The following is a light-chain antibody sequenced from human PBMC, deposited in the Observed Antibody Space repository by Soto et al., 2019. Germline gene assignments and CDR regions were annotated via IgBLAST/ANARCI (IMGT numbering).Light chain of an antibody. CDR1: SSDVGGYNY. Sequence: QSSIPKSASLSGSPGQSITISCTGTSSDVGGYNYVSWYQQHPGKAPKLMIYEVSNRPSGVSNRFSGSKSGNTASLTISGLQAEDEADYYCSSYTSSSTSYVFGTGTKVTVL. CDR3: SSYTSSSTSYV. CDR2: EVS. V-gene: IGLV2-14*01. J-gene: IGLJ1*01.